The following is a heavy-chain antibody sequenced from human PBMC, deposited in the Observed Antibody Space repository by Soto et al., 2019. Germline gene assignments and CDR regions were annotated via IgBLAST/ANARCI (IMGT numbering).Heavy chain of an antibody. CDR1: GGSFSGYY. CDR2: INHSGST. D-gene: IGHD5-18*01. V-gene: IGHV4-34*01. J-gene: IGHJ6*02. CDR3: ASQIVDTAMVTVPVHYYYCGMDV. Sequence: QVQLQQWGAGLLKPSETLYLTCAVYGGSFSGYYWSWIRQPPGKGLEWIGAINHSGSTNYNPSLKSRVTISVDTSKNKFSLKLSSVTAADTAVDYCASQIVDTAMVTVPVHYYYCGMDVWGQGTTVTVSS.